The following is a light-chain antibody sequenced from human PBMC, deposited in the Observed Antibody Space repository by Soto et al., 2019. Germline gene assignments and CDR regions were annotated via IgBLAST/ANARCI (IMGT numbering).Light chain of an antibody. J-gene: IGKJ4*01. Sequence: DIQMTQSPSSVSASVGDRVTITCRASQDINKWLAWYQQKPGLAPNLLIYDASSLESGVPSRFSGSGSGTEFTLTISSLQPDDFATYYCQQYNSYPLTFGGGTKVDIK. CDR2: DAS. V-gene: IGKV1-5*01. CDR3: QQYNSYPLT. CDR1: QDINKW.